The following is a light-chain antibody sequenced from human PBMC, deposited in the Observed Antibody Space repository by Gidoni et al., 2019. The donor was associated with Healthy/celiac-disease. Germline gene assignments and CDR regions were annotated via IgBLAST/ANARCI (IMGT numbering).Light chain of an antibody. V-gene: IGKV3-20*01. CDR2: GAS. CDR3: QKYGSSQVT. Sequence: EIGLKQSPGTLALSPGERATLSCRASPSVSSSYVAWYQQKPGQAPRLLIYGASSRATGLPERFSGSGSGTDCTLTISRLEPEDFAVYYCQKYGSSQVTFGQGTKVEIK. J-gene: IGKJ1*01. CDR1: PSVSSSY.